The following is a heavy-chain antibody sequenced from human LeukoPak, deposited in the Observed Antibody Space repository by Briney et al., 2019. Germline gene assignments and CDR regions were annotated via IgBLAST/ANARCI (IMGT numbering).Heavy chain of an antibody. CDR3: ARAQYVNAFDI. J-gene: IGHJ3*02. CDR2: ISSSSSYI. CDR1: GFTFSSYS. Sequence: GGSLRLSCAVSGFTFSSYSMNWVRQAPGKGLEWVSSISSSSSYIYYADSVKGRFTISRDNAKNSLYLQMNSLRAEDTAVYYCARAQYVNAFDIWGQGTMVTVSS. V-gene: IGHV3-21*01. D-gene: IGHD3-16*01.